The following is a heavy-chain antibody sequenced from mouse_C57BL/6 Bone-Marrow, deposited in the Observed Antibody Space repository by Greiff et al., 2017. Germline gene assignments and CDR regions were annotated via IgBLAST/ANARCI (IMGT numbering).Heavy chain of an antibody. CDR1: GYTFTSYW. Sequence: QVQLQQPGAELVRPGSSVKLSCKASGYTFTSYWMHWVKQRPIQGLEWIGNIDPSDSETHYNQKFKDKATLTVDKSSSTAYLQLSSLTSEDSAVYDCARNYYDYLYAMDYWGQGTSVTVSS. D-gene: IGHD2-4*01. J-gene: IGHJ4*01. CDR3: ARNYYDYLYAMDY. V-gene: IGHV1-52*01. CDR2: IDPSDSET.